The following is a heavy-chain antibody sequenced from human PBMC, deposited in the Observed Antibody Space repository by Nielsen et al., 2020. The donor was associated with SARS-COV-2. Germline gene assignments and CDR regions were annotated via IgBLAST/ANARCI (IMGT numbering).Heavy chain of an antibody. CDR2: ISYDGSNK. J-gene: IGHJ4*02. Sequence: GGSLRLSCAASGFTFSNYAMHWVRQAPGKGLEWVAVISYDGSNKYYADSVKGRFTISRDNSKNTLYLQMNSLRAEDTAVYYCANALLWFLPDYWGQGTLVTVSS. V-gene: IGHV3-30-3*01. CDR1: GFTFSNYA. CDR3: ANALLWFLPDY. D-gene: IGHD3-10*01.